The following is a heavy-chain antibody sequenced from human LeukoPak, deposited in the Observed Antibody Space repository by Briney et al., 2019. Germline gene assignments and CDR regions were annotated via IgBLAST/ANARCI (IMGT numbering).Heavy chain of an antibody. J-gene: IGHJ3*01. D-gene: IGHD2-15*01. Sequence: AGGSLRLSCAASGFTFSDYYMSWIRQAPGKGLEWVSYISSSGSTIYYADSVKGRFTISRDNAKNSLYLQMNSLRAEDTAVYYCAGEFIRYCSGSNCDRLAFNVWGQGTTVTVSS. CDR3: AGEFIRYCSGSNCDRLAFNV. V-gene: IGHV3-11*04. CDR2: ISSSGSTI. CDR1: GFTFSDYY.